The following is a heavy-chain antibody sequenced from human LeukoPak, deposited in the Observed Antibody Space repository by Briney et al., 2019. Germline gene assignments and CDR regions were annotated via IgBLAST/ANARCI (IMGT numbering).Heavy chain of an antibody. CDR2: INHSGST. CDR1: GGSFSGYY. Sequence: SETLSLTCAVYGGSFSGYYWSWIRQPPGKGLEWIGEINHSGSTNYNPSLKSRVTISVDTSKNQFSLKLSSVTAAGTAVYYCARAPKGPMVRGVVDYWGQGTLVTVSS. J-gene: IGHJ4*02. CDR3: ARAPKGPMVRGVVDY. D-gene: IGHD3-10*01. V-gene: IGHV4-34*01.